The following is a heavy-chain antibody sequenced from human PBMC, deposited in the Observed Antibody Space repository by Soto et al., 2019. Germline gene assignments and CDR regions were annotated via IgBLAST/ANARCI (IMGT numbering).Heavy chain of an antibody. CDR1: GFTFSTFA. V-gene: IGHV3-23*01. D-gene: IGHD6-19*01. J-gene: IGHJ4*02. Sequence: EVQLLESGGGLVQPGGSLRLSCAASGFTFSTFAMSWVRQAPGKGPEWVSGISGSGTSTYYADSVKGRFTISRDNSKNTMYLQMNSLRAEETAVYYCAKTEQWLIAYFDYWGQGTLVTVSS. CDR3: AKTEQWLIAYFDY. CDR2: ISGSGTST.